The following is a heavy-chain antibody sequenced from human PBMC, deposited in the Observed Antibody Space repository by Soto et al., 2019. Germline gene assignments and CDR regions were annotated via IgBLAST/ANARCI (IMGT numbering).Heavy chain of an antibody. Sequence: GSGPTLVNPTQTLTLTCTFSGFSLSANGMCLSWIRQPPGKTLEWLALIDWDGETHYNTSLKTRLTISKDPSKNEVVLTMTNMDPVDTAVYYCTTDPSNWNRNFDYWGQGTLVTVSS. J-gene: IGHJ4*02. D-gene: IGHD1-20*01. V-gene: IGHV2-70*12. CDR1: GFSLSANGMC. CDR3: TTDPSNWNRNFDY. CDR2: IDWDGET.